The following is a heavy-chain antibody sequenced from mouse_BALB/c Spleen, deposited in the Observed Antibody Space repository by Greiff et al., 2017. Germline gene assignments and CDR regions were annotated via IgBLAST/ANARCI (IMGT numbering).Heavy chain of an antibody. CDR3: ARDGSSPWFAY. D-gene: IGHD1-1*01. V-gene: IGHV3-2*02. J-gene: IGHJ3*01. Sequence: EVQLQQSGPGLVKPSQSLSLTCTVTGYSITSDYAWNWIRQFPGNKLEWMGYISYSGSTSYNPSLKSRISITRDTSKNQFFLQLNSVTTEDTATYYCARDGSSPWFAYWGQGTLVTVSA. CDR2: ISYSGST. CDR1: GYSITSDYA.